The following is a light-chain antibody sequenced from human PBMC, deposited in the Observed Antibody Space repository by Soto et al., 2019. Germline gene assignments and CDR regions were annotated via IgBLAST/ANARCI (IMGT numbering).Light chain of an antibody. Sequence: EIVLTQSPAALSLSPGERATLSCRASETIRNLLAWYQQRPGQAPRLLIYDASSRATGIPDRFSGSGSATDFTLTISRLEPEDFAVYYCQQYGSSGTFGQGTKVDIK. CDR1: ETIRNL. J-gene: IGKJ1*01. CDR3: QQYGSSGT. CDR2: DAS. V-gene: IGKV3-20*01.